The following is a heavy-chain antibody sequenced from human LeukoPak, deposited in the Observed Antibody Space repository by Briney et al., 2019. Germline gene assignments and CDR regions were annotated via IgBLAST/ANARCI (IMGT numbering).Heavy chain of an antibody. V-gene: IGHV4-4*09. CDR2: IYHSGNT. J-gene: IGHJ4*02. Sequence: SETLSLTCAVSGVSISSYYWSWIGQPPGKGLEWIGYIYHSGNTDYSPSLESRVTMSVDESKNQFSLRVHFVSAADTAVYYCASTRRAAVAGRFDSWGQGTLVTVSS. CDR3: ASTRRAAVAGRFDS. D-gene: IGHD6-19*01. CDR1: GVSISSYY.